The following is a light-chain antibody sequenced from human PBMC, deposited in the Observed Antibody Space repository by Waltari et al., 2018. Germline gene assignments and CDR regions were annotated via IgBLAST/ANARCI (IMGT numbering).Light chain of an antibody. V-gene: IGKV1-17*01. Sequence: DIQMTQSPSSLSASAGDRVTITCRASQDINTYLNWYQQKPGKAPKRLIYAASSLESGVPSRFSGSGSGTDYTLTISSLQPEDCETYYCLQYESNPRTFGQGTKVEI. CDR3: LQYESNPRT. CDR2: AAS. CDR1: QDINTY. J-gene: IGKJ1*01.